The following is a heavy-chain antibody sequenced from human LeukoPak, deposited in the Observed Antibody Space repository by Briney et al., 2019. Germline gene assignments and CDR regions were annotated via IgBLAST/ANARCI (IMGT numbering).Heavy chain of an antibody. V-gene: IGHV1-69*04. CDR2: IIPILGIA. CDR1: GGTFSSYA. D-gene: IGHD1-26*01. CDR3: ASTVSIVGAAYYYYGMDV. J-gene: IGHJ6*02. Sequence: SVTVSCKASGGTFSSYAISWVRQAPGQGLEWMGRIIPILGIANYAQKFQGRVTITADKSTSTAYMELSSLRSEETAVYYCASTVSIVGAAYYYYGMDVWGQGTTVTVSS.